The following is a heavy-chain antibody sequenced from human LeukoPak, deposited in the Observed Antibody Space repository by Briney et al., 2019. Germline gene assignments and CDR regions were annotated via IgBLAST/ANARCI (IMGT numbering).Heavy chain of an antibody. J-gene: IGHJ5*02. CDR1: GFTFSSYG. CDR2: ISSSSSYI. CDR3: ARTIVGATREDWFDP. D-gene: IGHD1-26*01. Sequence: PGGSLRLSCAASGFTFSSYGMHWVRQAPGKGLEWVSSISSSSSYIYYADSVKGRFTISRDNAKNSLYLQMNSLRAEDTAVYYCARTIVGATREDWFDPWGQGTLVTVSS. V-gene: IGHV3-21*01.